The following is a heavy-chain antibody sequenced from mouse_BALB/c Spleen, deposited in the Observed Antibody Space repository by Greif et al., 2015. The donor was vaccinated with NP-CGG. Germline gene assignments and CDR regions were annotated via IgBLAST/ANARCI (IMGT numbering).Heavy chain of an antibody. J-gene: IGHJ1*01. Sequence: QVQLKESAAELARPGASVKMSCKASGYTFTGYTMHWVKQGPGQGLEWIGYINPSSGYTEYNQKFKDKTTLTADKSSSTAYMQLSSLTSEDSAVYYCARYYGSSYWYFDVWGAGTTVTVSS. V-gene: IGHV1-4*02. CDR3: ARYYGSSYWYFDV. CDR2: INPSSGYT. D-gene: IGHD1-1*01. CDR1: GYTFTGYT.